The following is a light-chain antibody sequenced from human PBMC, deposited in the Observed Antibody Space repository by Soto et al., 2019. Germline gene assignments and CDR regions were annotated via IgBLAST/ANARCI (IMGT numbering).Light chain of an antibody. CDR1: QSVSNN. CDR2: GAS. CDR3: QQCNNWPLT. V-gene: IGKV3-15*01. Sequence: EIVMTQSPATLSLSPGERATLSCRASQSVSNNLVWYQQKPGQAPRLLIYGASTRATGIPARFSGSGSGTEFTLTISSLESEDFAVYYCQQCNNWPLTFGRGTKVEIK. J-gene: IGKJ1*01.